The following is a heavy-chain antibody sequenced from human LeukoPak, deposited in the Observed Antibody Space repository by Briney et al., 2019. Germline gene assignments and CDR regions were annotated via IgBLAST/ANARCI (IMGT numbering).Heavy chain of an antibody. CDR1: GFTFSDYY. D-gene: IGHD3-22*01. J-gene: IGHJ3*02. CDR3: ASEYKYDSSGANALDI. Sequence: GGSLRLSCAASGFTFSDYYMSWIRQAPGKGLEWVSYISSSGSTIYYADSVKGRFTISRDNAKNSLYLQMNSLRAEDTAVYYCASEYKYDSSGANALDIWGQGTMVTVSS. V-gene: IGHV3-11*01. CDR2: ISSSGSTI.